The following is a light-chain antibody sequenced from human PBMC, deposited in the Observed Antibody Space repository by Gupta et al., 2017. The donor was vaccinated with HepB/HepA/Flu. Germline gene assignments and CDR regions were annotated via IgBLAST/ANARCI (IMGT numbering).Light chain of an antibody. J-gene: IGLJ3*02. CDR3: CSYGCSSAFWV. CDR1: SRDVGGYNH. Sequence: HSALTQPASVSGSPGQSITISCPGTSRDVGGYNHVSWYQHPPGKAPKLILYEVTQRPSGVSNRFSGSKSGNTASLTISGLQAEDEADYYCCSYGCSSAFWVFGGGTKLTVL. V-gene: IGLV2-23*02. CDR2: EVT.